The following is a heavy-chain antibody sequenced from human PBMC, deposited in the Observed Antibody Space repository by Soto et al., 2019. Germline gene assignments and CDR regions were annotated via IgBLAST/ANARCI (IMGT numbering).Heavy chain of an antibody. CDR3: ANMYSIASGHDY. V-gene: IGHV3-23*01. D-gene: IGHD6-6*01. Sequence: GGSLRLSCAASGFTFSSDAMSWVRQAPGKGLEWVSAISDSGGSTYYADSVKGRFTISRDNSKNTLYQQMNSLRAEDTSVYYFANMYSIASGHDYWGQGNLVTVSS. CDR2: ISDSGGST. J-gene: IGHJ4*02. CDR1: GFTFSSDA.